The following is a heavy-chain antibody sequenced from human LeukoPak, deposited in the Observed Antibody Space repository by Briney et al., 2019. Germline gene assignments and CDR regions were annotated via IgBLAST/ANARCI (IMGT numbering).Heavy chain of an antibody. CDR1: GDSIRSATFY. V-gene: IGHV4-39*07. D-gene: IGHD5-24*01. CDR3: ARALRDGYNFDY. Sequence: KSSETLSLICTVSGDSIRSATFYWGWIRQPPGKGLEWIGSMDYRGTTYSNSSLKSRIITSVDTSKNQFSLRLTHVTAADTAVYYCARALRDGYNFDYWGQGTLVTVSS. J-gene: IGHJ4*02. CDR2: MDYRGTT.